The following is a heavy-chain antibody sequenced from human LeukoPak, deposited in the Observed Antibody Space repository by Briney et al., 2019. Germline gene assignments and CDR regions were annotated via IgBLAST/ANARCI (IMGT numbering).Heavy chain of an antibody. Sequence: PSETLSLTCTVSGGSISSSSYYWGWIRQPPGKGLEWIGSIYYSGSTYYNPSLKSRVAISVDTSKNQFSLKLSSVTAADTAVYYCAREPGHYDFWSGYYFDYWGQGTLVTVSS. CDR2: IYYSGST. J-gene: IGHJ4*02. D-gene: IGHD3-3*01. V-gene: IGHV4-39*02. CDR1: GGSISSSSYY. CDR3: AREPGHYDFWSGYYFDY.